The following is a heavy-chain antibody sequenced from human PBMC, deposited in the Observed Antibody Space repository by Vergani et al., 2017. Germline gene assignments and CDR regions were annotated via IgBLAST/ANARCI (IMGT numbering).Heavy chain of an antibody. CDR2: ISGSGGST. CDR3: AKTRQLYADYVWFDP. Sequence: EVQLVESGGGLVQPGGSLRLSCAASGFTFSSYAMSWVRQAPGQGLEWVSAISGSGGSTYYGDSVKGRFTFSRDNSKNTLYLQMNSLRAEDTDVYYCAKTRQLYADYVWFDPWGQGALVTVSS. V-gene: IGHV3-23*04. CDR1: GFTFSSYA. J-gene: IGHJ5*02. D-gene: IGHD4-17*01.